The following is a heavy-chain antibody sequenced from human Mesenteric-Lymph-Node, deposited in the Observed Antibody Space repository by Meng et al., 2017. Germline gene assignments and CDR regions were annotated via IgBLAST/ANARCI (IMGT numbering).Heavy chain of an antibody. J-gene: IGHJ4*02. Sequence: GESLKISCAASGFTFSSYAMSWVRQTPGKGLEWVSTVSGGGLGTYYTDSVKGRFTISRDNAKNSLYLQMNSLRAEDTAVYYCARDGVDTAMVPSGYWGQGTLVTVSS. V-gene: IGHV3-23*01. D-gene: IGHD5-18*01. CDR3: ARDGVDTAMVPSGY. CDR1: GFTFSSYA. CDR2: VSGGGLGT.